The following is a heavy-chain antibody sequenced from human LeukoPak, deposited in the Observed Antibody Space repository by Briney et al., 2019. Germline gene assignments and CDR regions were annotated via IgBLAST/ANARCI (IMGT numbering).Heavy chain of an antibody. CDR3: QNGGRGYIYGYFDY. V-gene: IGHV3-23*01. CDR1: GFTFSSYA. D-gene: IGHD5-18*01. J-gene: IGHJ4*02. Sequence: GGSLRLSYAASGFTFSSYAMSWARQAPGKGLEWVSAISGSGGSTYYADSVKGRFTISRDNSKNTLYLQMNSLRAEDTAVYCCQNGGRGYIYGYFDYWGQGTLVTVSS. CDR2: ISGSGGST.